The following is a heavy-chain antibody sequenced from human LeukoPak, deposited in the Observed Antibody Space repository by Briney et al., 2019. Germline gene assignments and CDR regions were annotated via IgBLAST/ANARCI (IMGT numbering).Heavy chain of an antibody. J-gene: IGHJ4*02. CDR1: GGSISSYY. V-gene: IGHV4-59*01. D-gene: IGHD1-26*01. CDR2: IYYSGST. Sequence: SEXXSLTCTVSGGSISSYYWSWIRQPPGKGLEWIGYIYYSGSTNYNPSLKSRVTISVDTSKNQFSLKLSSVTAADTAVYYCARGGLVGASAYWGQGTLVTVSS. CDR3: ARGGLVGASAY.